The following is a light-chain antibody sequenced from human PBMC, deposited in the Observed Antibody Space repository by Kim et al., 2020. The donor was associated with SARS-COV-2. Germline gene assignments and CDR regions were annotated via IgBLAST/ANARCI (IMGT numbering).Light chain of an antibody. J-gene: IGLJ3*02. CDR1: NIGRKN. CDR2: RDS. V-gene: IGLV3-9*01. Sequence: SYELTQPLSVSVALGQTARITCGGNNIGRKNVHWYQQKPGQAPVLVIYRDSNRPSGIPERFSGSNSGNTATLTISRAQAGDEADYYCQVWDSSTAWVFGG. CDR3: QVWDSSTAWV.